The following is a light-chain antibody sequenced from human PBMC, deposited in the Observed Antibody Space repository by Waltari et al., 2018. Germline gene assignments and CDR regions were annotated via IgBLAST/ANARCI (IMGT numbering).Light chain of an antibody. V-gene: IGKV1-39*01. CDR2: GAS. CDR3: QQSYSTPYT. J-gene: IGKJ2*01. Sequence: DIQMTQSPSSLSAFVGDRVTITCRASQSITNYLNWYQEQPGKAPKLLIYGASSLQGGVPSRFSGSGSGTDFTLTISSLQPEDFATCYCQQSYSTPYTFGQGTRLEFK. CDR1: QSITNY.